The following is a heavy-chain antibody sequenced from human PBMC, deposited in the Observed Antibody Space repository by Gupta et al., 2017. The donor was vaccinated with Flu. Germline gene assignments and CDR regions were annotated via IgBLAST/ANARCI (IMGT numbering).Heavy chain of an antibody. D-gene: IGHD6-13*01. CDR1: GFSLSTSGLC. Sequence: QVTLRESGPALVKPTQTFTLTCTFSGFSLSTSGLCVSWIRQPPKKPLEWLALIHWDYNKYYSTSLKTKLTISKDTSKNQVVLTMTNMDPVDTATYYCARTSSSWSYFDCGGQGTLVTVSS. J-gene: IGHJ4*02. CDR2: IHWDYNK. V-gene: IGHV2-70*01. CDR3: ARTSSSWSYFDC.